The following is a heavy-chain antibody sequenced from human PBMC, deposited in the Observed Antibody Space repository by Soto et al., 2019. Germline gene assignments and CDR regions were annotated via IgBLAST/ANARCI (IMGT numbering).Heavy chain of an antibody. CDR1: GFTFSNAW. V-gene: IGHV3-15*07. J-gene: IGHJ6*02. D-gene: IGHD3-9*01. Sequence: GGSLRLSCAASGFTFSNAWMNWVRQAPGKGLEWVGRIKSKTDGGTTDYAAPVKGRFTISRDDSKNTLYLQMNSLKTEDTAVYYCTTDWTHCDILTGPRRYGMDVWGQGTTVTVSS. CDR3: TTDWTHCDILTGPRRYGMDV. CDR2: IKSKTDGGTT.